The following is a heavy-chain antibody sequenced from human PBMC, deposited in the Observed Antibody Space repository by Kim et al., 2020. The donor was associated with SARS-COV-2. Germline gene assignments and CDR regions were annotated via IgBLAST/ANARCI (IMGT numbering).Heavy chain of an antibody. V-gene: IGHV4-39*01. D-gene: IGHD6-19*01. CDR2: IYYSGST. J-gene: IGHJ5*02. CDR1: GGSISSSSYY. CDR3: ASLRRGAVAGIIGTSNNWFDP. Sequence: SETLSLTCTISGGSISSSSYYWGWIRQPPGKGLEWIGSIYYSGSTYYNPSLKSRVTISVDTSNNQFSLKLSSVTAADTAVYYCASLRRGAVAGIIGTSNNWFDPWGQGTLVTVSS.